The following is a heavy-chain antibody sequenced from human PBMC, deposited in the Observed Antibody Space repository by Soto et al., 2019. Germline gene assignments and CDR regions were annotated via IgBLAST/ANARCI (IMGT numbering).Heavy chain of an antibody. Sequence: GEALKISCKGSGYSFSSYCMGCVRQMPGKGLEWMGIIYPGDSDTRYSPSFQGQVTISADKSISTAYLQWSSLKASDTAMYYCARHRYSSIVDAFDIWGQGTMVTVS. CDR3: ARHRYSSIVDAFDI. J-gene: IGHJ3*02. CDR1: GYSFSSYC. D-gene: IGHD6-13*01. V-gene: IGHV5-51*01. CDR2: IYPGDSDT.